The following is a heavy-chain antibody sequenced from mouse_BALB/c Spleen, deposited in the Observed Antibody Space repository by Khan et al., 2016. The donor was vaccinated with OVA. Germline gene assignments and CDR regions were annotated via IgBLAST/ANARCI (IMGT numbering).Heavy chain of an antibody. D-gene: IGHD2-10*02. V-gene: IGHV3-2*02. CDR1: GYSITSDYA. CDR2: ISYSGNT. CDR3: ARMYGGGFDY. J-gene: IGHJ2*01. Sequence: EVKLLESGPGLVKPSQSLSLTCTVTGYSITSDYARNWIRQFPGNRLEWMGFISYSGNTNYNPSLKSRISVTRDTSKNHFFLQLNSVTTEDTATYYCARMYGGGFDYWGQGTTLTVSS.